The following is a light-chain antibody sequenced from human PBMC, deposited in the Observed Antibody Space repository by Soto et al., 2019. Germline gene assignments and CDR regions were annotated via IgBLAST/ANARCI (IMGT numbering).Light chain of an antibody. CDR1: QDIRNS. CDR3: QHYDSFWS. J-gene: IGKJ1*01. Sequence: DIQMTQSPSSLSASVGDRVTITCQASQDIRNSLNWYQQKPGKAPKLLVYDASTLETGVPSRFSGSGSGAEFTLTITGLQPEDIATYSCQHYDSFWSFGQGTKV. V-gene: IGKV1-33*01. CDR2: DAS.